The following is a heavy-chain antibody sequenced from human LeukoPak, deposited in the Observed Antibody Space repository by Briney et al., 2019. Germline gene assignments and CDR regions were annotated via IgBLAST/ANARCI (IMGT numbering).Heavy chain of an antibody. CDR1: GFTFSSNW. Sequence: GGSLRLSCAASGFTFSSNWMHWVRQAPGKGLVWVSRINEDGSTTNYADSVKGRSTIFRDNAKNTLYLQMNSLRAEDTAVYYCATDKTATITTLDYWGQGTLVTVSS. J-gene: IGHJ4*02. V-gene: IGHV3-74*01. CDR2: INEDGSTT. CDR3: ATDKTATITTLDY. D-gene: IGHD3-3*01.